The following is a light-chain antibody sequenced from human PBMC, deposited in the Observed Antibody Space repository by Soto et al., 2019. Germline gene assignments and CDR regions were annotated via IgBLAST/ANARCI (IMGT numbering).Light chain of an antibody. J-gene: IGLJ3*02. CDR3: SSYAVSHTFYFV. V-gene: IGLV2-8*01. CDR2: EVT. CDR1: SSDVGGYNY. Sequence: SCTGTSSDVGGYNYVSWYQQYPGRAPKLMIYEVTKRPSGVPDRFSGSKSGNTASLTVSGLQAEDEADYYCSSYAVSHTFYFVFGGGSQLTVL.